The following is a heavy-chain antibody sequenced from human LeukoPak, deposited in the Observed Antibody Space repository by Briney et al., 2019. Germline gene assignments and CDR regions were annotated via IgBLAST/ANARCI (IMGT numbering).Heavy chain of an antibody. V-gene: IGHV3-23*01. CDR3: ARSYDTSGYYLYAFDI. CDR1: GFTFSSYS. CDR2: ISGSGGNT. Sequence: PGGSLRLSCAASGFTFSSYSMDWVRQAPGKGPEWVSAISGSGGNTYYADSVKGRFTISRDNSKNTLYLQMNSLRAEDTASYYCARSYDTSGYYLYAFDIWGQGTMVTVSS. D-gene: IGHD3-22*01. J-gene: IGHJ3*02.